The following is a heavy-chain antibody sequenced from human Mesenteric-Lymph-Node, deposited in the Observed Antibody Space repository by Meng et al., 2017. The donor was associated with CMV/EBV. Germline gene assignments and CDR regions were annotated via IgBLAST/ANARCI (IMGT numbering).Heavy chain of an antibody. D-gene: IGHD3-9*01. Sequence: QVQLVHSGAEATKPGAAVRVSCKASGYTCIDYYINWVRQAPEQGIGWMGGINPKTGSRSYAQNFQGRVTMSRDTSINTAYMEVNRLNSDDTAMNSCAIDRDTDWDSPFDYWGPGTLVTVSS. CDR2: INPKTGSR. CDR3: AIDRDTDWDSPFDY. V-gene: IGHV1-2*02. J-gene: IGHJ4*02. CDR1: GYTCIDYY.